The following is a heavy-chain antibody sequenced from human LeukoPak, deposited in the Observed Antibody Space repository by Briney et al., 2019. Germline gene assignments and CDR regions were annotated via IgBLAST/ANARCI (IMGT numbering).Heavy chain of an antibody. D-gene: IGHD1-26*01. V-gene: IGHV4-59*08. CDR3: ARHWSIVGASMDV. J-gene: IGHJ6*02. CDR1: GGSISSYY. Sequence: SSETLSHTCTVSGGSISSYYWSWIRQPPGKGLEWIGYIYYSGSTNYNPSLKSRVTISVDTSKNQFSLKLSSVTAADTAVYYCARHWSIVGASMDVWGQGTTVTVSS. CDR2: IYYSGST.